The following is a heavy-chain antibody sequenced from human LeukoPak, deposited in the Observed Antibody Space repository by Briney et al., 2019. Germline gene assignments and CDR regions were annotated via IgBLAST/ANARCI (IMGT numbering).Heavy chain of an antibody. V-gene: IGHV3-23*01. CDR3: AKDPGRPYYDILTGYSSPSYFDY. Sequence: GGSLRLSCAASGFTFSSYAMSWVRQAPGKGLEWVSAISGSGGSTYYADSVKGRFTISRDNSKNTLNLQMNSLRAEDTAVYYCAKDPGRPYYDILTGYSSPSYFDYWGQGTLVTVSS. CDR1: GFTFSSYA. D-gene: IGHD3-9*01. CDR2: ISGSGGST. J-gene: IGHJ4*02.